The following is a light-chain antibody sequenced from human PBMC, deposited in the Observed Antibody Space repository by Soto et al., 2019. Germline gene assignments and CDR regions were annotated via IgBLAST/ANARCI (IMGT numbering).Light chain of an antibody. V-gene: IGKV1-39*01. CDR3: QQSYNTPWT. CDR2: DAT. CDR1: QSVSNY. Sequence: DIQMTQSPSSLSASVGDRVTITCRASQSVSNYLNWYQQRPGKAPNLLIYDATSLQSGVPSRFSGSGSGTHFTLTISSLQPEDFSTYYCQQSYNTPWTFGQGTKVEIK. J-gene: IGKJ1*01.